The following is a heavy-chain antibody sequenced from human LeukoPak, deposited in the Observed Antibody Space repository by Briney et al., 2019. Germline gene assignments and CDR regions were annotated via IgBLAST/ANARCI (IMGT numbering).Heavy chain of an antibody. J-gene: IGHJ5*02. D-gene: IGHD3-22*01. CDR2: ISNDGGGT. CDR3: AQGSSGYFVDL. V-gene: IGHV3-23*01. CDR1: GFIFNNYG. Sequence: GGSLRLSCAASGFIFNNYGVIWVRQAPGKGLEWVSAISNDGGGTNYADFVKGRFTISRDHSKNTLFLQMNSLRAEDTALYYCAQGSSGYFVDLWGQGTLVTVSS.